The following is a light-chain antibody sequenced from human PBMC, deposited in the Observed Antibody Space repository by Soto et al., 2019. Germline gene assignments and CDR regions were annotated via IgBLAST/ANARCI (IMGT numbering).Light chain of an antibody. CDR2: VAS. J-gene: IGKJ1*01. CDR1: QSIDTY. V-gene: IGKV1-39*01. Sequence: DIQMTQSPSSLSASVGDRVTVTCRASQSIDTYLNWYQQRPGQAPKLLIYVASTLQSGVPSRFSGSGSGTHFTLTISSLQPEDFATYYCQQHKSYPRTFGQGTKVEIK. CDR3: QQHKSYPRT.